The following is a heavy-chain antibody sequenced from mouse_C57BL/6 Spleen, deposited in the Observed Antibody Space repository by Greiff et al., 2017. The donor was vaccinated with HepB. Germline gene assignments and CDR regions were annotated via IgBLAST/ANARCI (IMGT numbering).Heavy chain of an antibody. V-gene: IGHV5-6*01. CDR1: GFTFSSYG. CDR2: ISSGGSYT. D-gene: IGHD3-3*01. Sequence: EVQLVESRGDLVKPGGSLKLSCAASGFTFSSYGMSWVRQTPDKRLEWVATISSGGSYTYYPDSVKGRFTISRDNAKSTLYLQMSSLKSEDTAMYYCAKRGWERALDYWGQGTSVTGSS. J-gene: IGHJ4*01. CDR3: AKRGWERALDY.